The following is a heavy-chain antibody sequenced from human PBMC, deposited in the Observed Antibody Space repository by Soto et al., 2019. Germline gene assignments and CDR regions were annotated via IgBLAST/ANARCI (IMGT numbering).Heavy chain of an antibody. CDR2: IHGDGSST. CDR3: AEGVAIRDATTHDY. Sequence: EVHLVESGGGLVQPGGSLRLSCAASGFTFRTYWMHWVRQVPGKGLVWVSRIHGDGSSTSYADSVKGRFTISRDNAKNTLDRQMNSRGAEDAAVYYCAEGVAIRDATTHDYWGQGTLVTVSS. CDR1: GFTFRTYW. J-gene: IGHJ4*02. V-gene: IGHV3-74*01. D-gene: IGHD2-2*01.